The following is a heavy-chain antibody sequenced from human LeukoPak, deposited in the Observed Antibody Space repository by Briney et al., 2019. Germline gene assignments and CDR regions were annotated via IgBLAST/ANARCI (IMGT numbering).Heavy chain of an antibody. CDR1: GYTFSRYW. Sequence: PGGSLRLSCAASGYTFSRYWMHWVGQGPGKGLVWVSRINEDGSSTSYAESVRGRFTISRDNAKDTLYLQMNSLRAEDAAVYYCTTDTFGARDSWGQGTLVTVSS. CDR2: INEDGSST. CDR3: TTDTFGARDS. J-gene: IGHJ4*02. D-gene: IGHD3-10*01. V-gene: IGHV3-74*01.